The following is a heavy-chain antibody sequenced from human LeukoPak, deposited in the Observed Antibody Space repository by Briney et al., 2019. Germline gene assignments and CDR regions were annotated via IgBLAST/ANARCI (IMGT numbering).Heavy chain of an antibody. D-gene: IGHD6-19*01. Sequence: ASVKVSCKASGYTFTGYYMHWVRQAPGQGLEWMGWINPNSGGTNYAQKFQGRVTMTRDTSISTAYMELGRLRSDDTAVYYCAREYVYSSGWWDYWGQGTLVTVSS. CDR3: AREYVYSSGWWDY. V-gene: IGHV1-2*02. CDR1: GYTFTGYY. CDR2: INPNSGGT. J-gene: IGHJ4*02.